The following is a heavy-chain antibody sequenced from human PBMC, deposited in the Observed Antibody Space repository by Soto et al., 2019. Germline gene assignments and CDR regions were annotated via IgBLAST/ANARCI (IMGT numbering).Heavy chain of an antibody. D-gene: IGHD2-2*01. CDR1: GGTFSSYA. Sequence: WASVKVSCKASGGTFSSYAISWVRQAPGQGLEWMGGIIPIFGTANYAQKFQGRVTITADKSTSTAYMELSSLRSEDTAVYYCARSNDIVVVPAAPYYYGMDVWGQGTTVTVSS. J-gene: IGHJ6*02. CDR2: IIPIFGTA. V-gene: IGHV1-69*06. CDR3: ARSNDIVVVPAAPYYYGMDV.